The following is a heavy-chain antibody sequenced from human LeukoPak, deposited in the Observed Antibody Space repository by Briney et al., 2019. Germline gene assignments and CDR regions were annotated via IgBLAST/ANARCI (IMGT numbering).Heavy chain of an antibody. CDR3: ARDMDIAAAGTWDY. D-gene: IGHD6-13*01. J-gene: IGHJ4*02. CDR2: IYYSGST. V-gene: IGHV4-39*07. CDR1: GGSISSSSYY. Sequence: PSETLSLTCTVSGGSISSSSYYWGWIRQPPGKGLEWIGSIYYSGSTYYNPSLKSRVTISVDTSKNQFSLKLSSVTAADTAVYYCARDMDIAAAGTWDYWGQGTLVTVSS.